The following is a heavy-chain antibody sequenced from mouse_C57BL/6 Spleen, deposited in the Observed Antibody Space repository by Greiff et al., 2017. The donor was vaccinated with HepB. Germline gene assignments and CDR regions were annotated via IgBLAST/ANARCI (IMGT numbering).Heavy chain of an antibody. CDR2: IYPGDGDT. J-gene: IGHJ1*03. CDR1: GYAFSSSW. CDR3: ARGHLFDWYFDV. D-gene: IGHD1-1*01. Sequence: QVQLQQSGPELVKPGASVKISCKASGYAFSSSWMNWVKQRPGKGLEWIGRIYPGDGDTNYNGKFKGKATLTADKSSSTAYMQLSSLTSEDSAVYFCARGHLFDWYFDVWGTGTTVTVSS. V-gene: IGHV1-82*01.